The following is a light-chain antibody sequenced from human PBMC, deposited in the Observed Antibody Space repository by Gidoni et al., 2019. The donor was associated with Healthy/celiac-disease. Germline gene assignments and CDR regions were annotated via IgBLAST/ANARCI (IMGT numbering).Light chain of an antibody. CDR1: QSISSW. CDR3: QQYNSYST. Sequence: DIQMTQSPSTLSASVGDRVTITGRASQSISSWLAWYQQKPGKAPKLLSYKASSLESGVPSRFSGSGSGTEFTLTVSSLHPDDFVTYYCQQYNSYSTFGQGTKVEIK. V-gene: IGKV1-5*03. CDR2: KAS. J-gene: IGKJ1*01.